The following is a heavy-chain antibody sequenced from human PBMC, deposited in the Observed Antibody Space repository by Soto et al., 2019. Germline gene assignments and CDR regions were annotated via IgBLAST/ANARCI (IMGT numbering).Heavy chain of an antibody. J-gene: IGHJ6*02. D-gene: IGHD6-19*01. CDR1: GFTVSNNY. Sequence: GGSLRLSCAASGFTVSNNYMSWVRQGPGKGLEWVSTIYRGDSTYYADSVKGRFTISRDNSKNTLYLLMNSLRAEDTAVYYCARLAGIAVDHYYYYGMDVWGQGTTVTVS. V-gene: IGHV3-53*01. CDR3: ARLAGIAVDHYYYYGMDV. CDR2: IYRGDST.